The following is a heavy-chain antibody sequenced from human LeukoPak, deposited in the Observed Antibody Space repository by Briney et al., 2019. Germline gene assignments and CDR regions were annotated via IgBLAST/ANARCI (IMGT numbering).Heavy chain of an antibody. V-gene: IGHV3-43D*03. Sequence: TGGSLRLSCAASGFTFDDYAMHWVRHAPGKGLEWVSLITWDGGSTYYADSVKGRFTISRDNSKNSLYLQMNSLRADDTSLYYCAKDMAAYYYASGNIDYWGQGTLATVSS. CDR1: GFTFDDYA. CDR2: ITWDGGST. J-gene: IGHJ4*02. CDR3: AKDMAAYYYASGNIDY. D-gene: IGHD3-10*01.